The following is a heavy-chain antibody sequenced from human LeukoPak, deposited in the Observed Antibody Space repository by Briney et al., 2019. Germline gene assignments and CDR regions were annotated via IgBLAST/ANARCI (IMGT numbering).Heavy chain of an antibody. Sequence: GGSLRLSCAVSGFTFSSYWMSWVRQAPGKGLEWVANIKQDASEKYYVDSVKGRFTISRGNAKNSLYLRMNSLRAEDTAVYYCARVLVGARDDAFDIWGQGTMVTVSS. CDR2: IKQDASEK. V-gene: IGHV3-7*01. CDR3: ARVLVGARDDAFDI. D-gene: IGHD1-26*01. J-gene: IGHJ3*02. CDR1: GFTFSSYW.